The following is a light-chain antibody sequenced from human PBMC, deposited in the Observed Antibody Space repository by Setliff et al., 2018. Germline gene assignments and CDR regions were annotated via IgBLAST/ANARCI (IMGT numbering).Light chain of an antibody. J-gene: IGLJ1*01. CDR3: SSYTSLSTRV. CDR2: EVS. Sequence: HSALTQPASVSGSPGQSITISCTGTSSDVGDYKYVSWYQQLPGKAPKLIIFEVSNRPSGIPNRFSGSKSGSTASLSISGLQAEDEADYYCSSYTSLSTRVFGTGTKVTVL. V-gene: IGLV2-14*01. CDR1: SSDVGDYKY.